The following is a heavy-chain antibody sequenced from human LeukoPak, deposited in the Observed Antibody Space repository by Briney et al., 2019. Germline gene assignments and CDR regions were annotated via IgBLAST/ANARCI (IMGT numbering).Heavy chain of an antibody. CDR2: MYYSGRT. V-gene: IGHV4-59*01. Sequence: PSETLSLTCTVSGGSISSYYWSWIRQPPGKGLEWIGYMYYSGRTNYNPSLKSRVTISVDTSKNQFSLKLSSVTAADTAVYYCARTSSESYYYYGMDVWGQGTTVTVSS. CDR1: GGSISSYY. J-gene: IGHJ6*02. D-gene: IGHD1-26*01. CDR3: ARTSSESYYYYGMDV.